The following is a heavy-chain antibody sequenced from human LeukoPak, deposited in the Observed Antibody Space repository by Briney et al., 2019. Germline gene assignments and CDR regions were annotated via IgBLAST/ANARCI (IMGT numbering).Heavy chain of an antibody. Sequence: GWSLRLSCAASGFTVSNNYMSWVRQAPGKGLECVSVIYSGGTTYYADSVKGRFTISRDNSKNALYLQMNSLRAEDTAVYYCARGCSAVSCYAFDYWGQGTLVTVSS. V-gene: IGHV3-53*01. J-gene: IGHJ4*02. D-gene: IGHD2-15*01. CDR3: ARGCSAVSCYAFDY. CDR2: IYSGGTT. CDR1: GFTVSNNY.